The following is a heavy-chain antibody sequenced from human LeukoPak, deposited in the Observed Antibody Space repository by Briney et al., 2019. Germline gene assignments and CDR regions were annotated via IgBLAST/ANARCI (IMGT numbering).Heavy chain of an antibody. V-gene: IGHV1-18*04. CDR1: GYTFTSYG. Sequence: ASVKVSCKASGYTFTSYGISWVPQAPGQGLEWMGWISAYNGNTNYAQKLQGRVTMTTDTSTSTAYMELRSLRSDDTAVYYCARDIPLPTVYCSSTSCYAGFDYWGQGTLVTVSS. J-gene: IGHJ4*02. D-gene: IGHD2-2*01. CDR2: ISAYNGNT. CDR3: ARDIPLPTVYCSSTSCYAGFDY.